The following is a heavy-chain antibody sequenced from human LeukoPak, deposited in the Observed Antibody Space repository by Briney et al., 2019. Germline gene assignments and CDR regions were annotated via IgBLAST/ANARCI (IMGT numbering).Heavy chain of an antibody. CDR2: IKQDGSEK. Sequence: GGSLRLSCAASGFTFSSYWMSWVRQAPGKGLEWVANIKQDGSEKYYVDSVKGRFTISRDNAKNSLYLQMNSLRAEDTAVYYCARGIYDILTGYYSSDAFDIWGQGTTVTISS. J-gene: IGHJ3*02. V-gene: IGHV3-7*01. D-gene: IGHD3-9*01. CDR1: GFTFSSYW. CDR3: ARGIYDILTGYYSSDAFDI.